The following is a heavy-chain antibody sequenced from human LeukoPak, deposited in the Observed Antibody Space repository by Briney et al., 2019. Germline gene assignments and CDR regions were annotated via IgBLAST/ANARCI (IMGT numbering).Heavy chain of an antibody. D-gene: IGHD3-22*01. CDR3: ARPESGDSSVDY. J-gene: IGHJ4*02. V-gene: IGHV4-39*01. CDR2: IYYSGST. CDR1: GGSISSSSYY. Sequence: PSETLSLTCTVSGGSISSSSYYWGWIRQPPGKGLEWIGSIYYSGSTYYNPSLKSRVTISVDTSKNQFSLKLSSVTAADTAVYYCARPESGDSSVDYWGQGTLVTVSS.